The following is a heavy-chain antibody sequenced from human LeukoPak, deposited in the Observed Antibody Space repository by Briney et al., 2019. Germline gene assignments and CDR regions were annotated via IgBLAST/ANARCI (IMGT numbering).Heavy chain of an antibody. J-gene: IGHJ4*02. CDR3: ARGVRGVPNYYFDY. Sequence: GRTHNADSVKGRITLSSDNFKNALFPQMISLRAEDTAVYYCARGVRGVPNYYFDYWGQGTLVTVSS. CDR2: GRT. D-gene: IGHD3-10*01. V-gene: IGHV3-66*01.